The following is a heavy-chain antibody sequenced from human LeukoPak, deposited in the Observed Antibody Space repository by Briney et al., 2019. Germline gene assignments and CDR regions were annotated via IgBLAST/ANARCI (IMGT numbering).Heavy chain of an antibody. CDR1: GGSISSYY. CDR2: INQDGTEK. D-gene: IGHD3-10*01. V-gene: IGHV3-7*01. J-gene: IGHJ4*02. CDR3: AKLAKYFYGSETYYFFEH. Sequence: PSETLSLTCTVSGGSISSYYWSWIRQPPGKGLEWVANINQDGTEKYYVDSVKGRFTISRDNAKSSLYLQMNSLRVEDTAVYYCAKLAKYFYGSETYYFFEHWGQGTPVTASS.